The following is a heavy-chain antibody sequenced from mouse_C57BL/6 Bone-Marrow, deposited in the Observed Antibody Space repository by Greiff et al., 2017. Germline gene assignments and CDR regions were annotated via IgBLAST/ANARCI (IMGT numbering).Heavy chain of an antibody. CDR1: GFTFSDYY. Sequence: EVKLQESGGGLVQPGGSLKLSCAASGFTFSDYYMYWVRQTPEKRLEWVAYISNGGGSTCYPDTVKGRFTISRDNAKNTLYLQMSRLKSEDTAMYYCARRIYYYPYYAMDYWGQGTSVTVSS. V-gene: IGHV5-12*01. CDR2: ISNGGGST. D-gene: IGHD1-1*01. CDR3: ARRIYYYPYYAMDY. J-gene: IGHJ4*01.